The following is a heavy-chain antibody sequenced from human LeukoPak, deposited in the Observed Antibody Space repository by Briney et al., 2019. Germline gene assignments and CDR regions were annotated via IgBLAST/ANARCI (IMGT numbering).Heavy chain of an antibody. D-gene: IGHD6-19*01. CDR3: AKHSSGITVAGTIQY. CDR2: ISKDGSNE. V-gene: IGHV3-30*18. Sequence: GGALRLSCAASEFTFNNYGMHWVRQAPGKGLEWVALISKDGSNEYYADSVKGRFTISRDNSKNTLDLQMNSLRADDTAVYYCAKHSSGITVAGTIQYWGQGPLVTVSS. J-gene: IGHJ4*02. CDR1: EFTFNNYG.